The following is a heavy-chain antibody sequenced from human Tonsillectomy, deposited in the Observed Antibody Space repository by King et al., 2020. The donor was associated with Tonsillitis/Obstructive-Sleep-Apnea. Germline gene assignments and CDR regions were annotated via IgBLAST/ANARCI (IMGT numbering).Heavy chain of an antibody. CDR3: ARGYCIRTSCYAPFDH. Sequence: QLVQSGAEVKKPGESLKIACKASGYNFPTSWIGWVRQMPGKGLEWMGSIFPGDSDSRYSASFQGQVTMSADKSISTAYLQWSSLKASDTAMYYCARGYCIRTSCYAPFDHWGHGTLVTVSS. CDR2: IFPGDSDS. D-gene: IGHD2-2*01. J-gene: IGHJ4*01. V-gene: IGHV5-51*01. CDR1: GYNFPTSW.